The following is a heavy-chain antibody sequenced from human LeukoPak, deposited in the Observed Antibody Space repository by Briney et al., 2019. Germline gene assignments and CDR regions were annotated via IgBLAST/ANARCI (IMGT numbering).Heavy chain of an antibody. Sequence: ASVKVSCKASGGTFSSYAISWVRQAPGQGLEWMGGIIPIFGTANYAQKFQGRVTITTDESTSTAYMELSSLRSEDTAVYYCARDYGDEHGNDYWGQGTLVTVSS. CDR3: ARDYGDEHGNDY. V-gene: IGHV1-69*05. J-gene: IGHJ4*02. CDR1: GGTFSSYA. D-gene: IGHD4/OR15-4a*01. CDR2: IIPIFGTA.